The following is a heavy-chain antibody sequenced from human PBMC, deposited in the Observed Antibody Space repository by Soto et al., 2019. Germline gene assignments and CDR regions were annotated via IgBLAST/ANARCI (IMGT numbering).Heavy chain of an antibody. CDR2: IYYSGST. D-gene: IGHD2-21*01. Sequence: PSATTFLPCPFLCWSIGSSRFYRGCIRQPPGKGLEWIGSIYYSGSTYYNPSLKSRVTISVDTSKNQFSLKLSSVTAADTAVYYCARDTYSGFDYWGQGTLVTVSS. CDR1: CWSIGSSRFY. V-gene: IGHV4-39*07. CDR3: ARDTYSGFDY. J-gene: IGHJ4*02.